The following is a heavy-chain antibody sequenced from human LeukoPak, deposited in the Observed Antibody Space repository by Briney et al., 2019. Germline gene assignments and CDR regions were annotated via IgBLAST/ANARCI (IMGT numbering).Heavy chain of an antibody. J-gene: IGHJ4*02. Sequence: PSETLSLTCTVSGYSIGSNNYWAWIRQPPGKELEWIGSIYHTGTTYHSPSLKSRITISLDTSTNQLSLRLSSVSAADTAIYFCARDNGGLNYFDYWGQGTLVTVSS. CDR3: ARDNGGLNYFDY. CDR2: IYHTGTT. CDR1: GYSIGSNNY. D-gene: IGHD3-10*01. V-gene: IGHV4-38-2*02.